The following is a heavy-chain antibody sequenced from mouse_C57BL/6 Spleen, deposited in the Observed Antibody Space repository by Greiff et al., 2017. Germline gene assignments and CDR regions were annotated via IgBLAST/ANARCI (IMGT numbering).Heavy chain of an antibody. CDR1: GFTFSSYA. J-gene: IGHJ3*01. CDR2: ISDGGSYT. V-gene: IGHV5-4*01. CDR3: ARGASSWFAY. Sequence: EVQRVESGGGLVKPGGSLKLSCAASGFTFSSYAMSWVRQTPEKRLAWVATISDGGSYTYYPDNVKGRFTISRDNAKNNLYLQMSHLKSEDTAMYYCARGASSWFAYWGQGTLVTVSA.